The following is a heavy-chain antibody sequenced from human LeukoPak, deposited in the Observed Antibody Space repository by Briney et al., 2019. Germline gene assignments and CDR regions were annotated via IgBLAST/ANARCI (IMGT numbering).Heavy chain of an antibody. CDR3: ARDGGYKGLGHDAFDI. Sequence: ASVKVSCKASGYTFTGYYMHWVRQAPGQGLEWMGWINPNSGGTNYAQKFQGRVTMTRDTSISTAYMELSRLRSDDTAVYYCARDGGYKGLGHDAFDIWGQGTMVTVSS. CDR1: GYTFTGYY. D-gene: IGHD5-12*01. CDR2: INPNSGGT. J-gene: IGHJ3*02. V-gene: IGHV1-2*02.